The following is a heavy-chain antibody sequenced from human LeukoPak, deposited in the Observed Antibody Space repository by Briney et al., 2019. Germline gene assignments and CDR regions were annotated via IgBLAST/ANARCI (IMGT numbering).Heavy chain of an antibody. CDR3: ARGDYDRDI. Sequence: SETLSLTCAVYGGSFSGYYWSWIRQPPGKGLEWIGEINHSGSTNYNPSLKSRVTISVDTTKNQFSLKLSSVTAADTAVYYCARGDYDRDIWGQGTMVTVSS. D-gene: IGHD3-16*01. J-gene: IGHJ3*02. V-gene: IGHV4-34*01. CDR2: INHSGST. CDR1: GGSFSGYY.